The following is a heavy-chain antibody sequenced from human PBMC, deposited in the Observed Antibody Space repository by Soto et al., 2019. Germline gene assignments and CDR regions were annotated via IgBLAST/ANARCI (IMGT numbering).Heavy chain of an antibody. V-gene: IGHV3-15*01. Sequence: GGSLRLSCAASGFTFSNAWMSWVRQAPGKGLEWVGRIKSKTDGGTTDYAAPVKGRFTISRDDSKNTLYLQMNSLKTEDTAVYYCTTKYSRYSGYDDYYYMDVWGKGTTVTVSS. CDR1: GFTFSNAW. CDR2: IKSKTDGGTT. J-gene: IGHJ6*03. D-gene: IGHD5-12*01. CDR3: TTKYSRYSGYDDYYYMDV.